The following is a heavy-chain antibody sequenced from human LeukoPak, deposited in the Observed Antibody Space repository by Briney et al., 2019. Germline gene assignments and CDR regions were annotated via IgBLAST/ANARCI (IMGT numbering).Heavy chain of an antibody. CDR1: GGSFSGYY. CDR2: INHSGTT. D-gene: IGHD2-15*01. Sequence: SETLSLTCGVYGGSFSGYYWSWIRQPPGKGLEWIGEINHSGTTNYNPSLKSRVTISVDTSKDQFSLKVYSVTAADTAVYYCARWWGFDPWGQGTLVTVFS. CDR3: ARWWGFDP. J-gene: IGHJ5*02. V-gene: IGHV4-34*01.